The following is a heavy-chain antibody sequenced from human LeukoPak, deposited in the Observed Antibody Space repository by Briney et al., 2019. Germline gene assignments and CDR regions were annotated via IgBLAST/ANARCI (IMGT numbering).Heavy chain of an antibody. CDR2: IIPIFGTA. Sequence: SVKVSCKASGGTFSSYAISWVRQAPGQGLEWMGGIIPIFGTANYAQKFQGRVTITADESTSTAYMELSSLRAEDTAVYYCAKTNVVATTFFDYWGQGTLVTVSS. CDR3: AKTNVVATTFFDY. V-gene: IGHV1-69*13. D-gene: IGHD5-12*01. J-gene: IGHJ4*02. CDR1: GGTFSSYA.